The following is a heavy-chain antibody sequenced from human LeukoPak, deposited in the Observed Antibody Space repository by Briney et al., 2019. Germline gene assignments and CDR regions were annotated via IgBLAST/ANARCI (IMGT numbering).Heavy chain of an antibody. CDR2: ISSSGSTI. V-gene: IGHV3-11*01. J-gene: IGHJ3*02. D-gene: IGHD3-9*01. CDR3: ARSSRELKYFRLGQGAFDI. CDR1: GFTFSDYY. Sequence: GGSLRLSCAASGFTFSDYYMSWIRQAPGKGLEWVSYISSSGSTIYYADSVKGRFTIPRDNAKNSLYLQMNSLRAEDTAVYYCARSSRELKYFRLGQGAFDIWGQGTMVTVSS.